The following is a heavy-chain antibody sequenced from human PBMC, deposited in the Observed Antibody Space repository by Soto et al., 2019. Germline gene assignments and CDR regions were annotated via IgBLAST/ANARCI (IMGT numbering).Heavy chain of an antibody. Sequence: GGSLRLSCAASGFTFSSYAMHWVRQAPGKGLEWVAVISYDGSNKYYADSVKGRFTISRDNSKNTLYLQMNSLRAEDTAEYYCARDPTYYYDSSGYYYPSYWGQGTLVTVSS. CDR3: ARDPTYYYDSSGYYYPSY. V-gene: IGHV3-30-3*01. J-gene: IGHJ4*02. D-gene: IGHD3-22*01. CDR2: ISYDGSNK. CDR1: GFTFSSYA.